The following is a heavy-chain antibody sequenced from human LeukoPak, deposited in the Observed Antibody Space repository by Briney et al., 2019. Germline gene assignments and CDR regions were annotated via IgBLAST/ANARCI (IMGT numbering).Heavy chain of an antibody. V-gene: IGHV4-59*01. CDR1: GGSISSYY. J-gene: IGHJ4*02. CDR3: ARGYDFWSGYYFFDY. D-gene: IGHD3-3*01. Sequence: SETLSLTCTVSGGSISSYYWSWIRQPPGKGLEWIGYIYYSGSTNYNPSLKSRVTISVDTSKNQFSLKLSSVAAADTAVYYCARGYDFWSGYYFFDYWGQGTLVTVSS. CDR2: IYYSGST.